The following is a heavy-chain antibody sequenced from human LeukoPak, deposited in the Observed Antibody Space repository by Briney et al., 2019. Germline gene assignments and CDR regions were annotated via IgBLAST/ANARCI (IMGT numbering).Heavy chain of an antibody. V-gene: IGHV4-61*02. J-gene: IGHJ5*02. CDR2: IYTSGST. CDR1: GGSISSGSYY. CDR3: ARAPRTFCSSTSCYYFNWFDP. Sequence: PSETLSLTCIVSGGSISSGSYYWSWIRQPAGKGLEWIGRIYTSGSTNYNPSLKSRVTISVDTSKNQFSLKLSSVTAADTAVYYCARAPRTFCSSTSCYYFNWFDPWGQGTLVTVSS. D-gene: IGHD2-2*01.